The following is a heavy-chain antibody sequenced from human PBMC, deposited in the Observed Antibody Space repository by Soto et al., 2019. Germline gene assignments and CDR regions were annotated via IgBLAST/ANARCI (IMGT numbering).Heavy chain of an antibody. V-gene: IGHV3-23*01. CDR1: GFTFRTYA. Sequence: EVQLLDSGGGLVQPGGSLRLSCPASGFTFRTYAMSWVRQAPGKGLEWVSTISDSGTTYYANSVKGRFTISRDNSWNTLDLPMNSMRVEHTAVYYCAKGGEGSCSRTSCLYFSDSWGQGTLVTVSS. CDR2: ISDSGTT. J-gene: IGHJ5*02. CDR3: AKGGEGSCSRTSCLYFSDS. D-gene: IGHD2-2*01.